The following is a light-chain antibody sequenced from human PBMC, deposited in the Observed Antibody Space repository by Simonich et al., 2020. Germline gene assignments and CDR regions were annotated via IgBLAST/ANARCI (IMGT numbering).Light chain of an antibody. J-gene: IGKJ2*01. CDR1: QGVLYSSNNKNY. CDR3: QQYYSTQYT. CDR2: WAS. Sequence: DIVMTQSPDSLAVSLGERATINCKSSQGVLYSSNNKNYLAWYQQKPEQPPKLLIYWASTRESGVPDRFSGSGSGTDFTLTISSLQAEDVAVYYCQQYYSTQYTFGQGTKLEIK. V-gene: IGKV4-1*01.